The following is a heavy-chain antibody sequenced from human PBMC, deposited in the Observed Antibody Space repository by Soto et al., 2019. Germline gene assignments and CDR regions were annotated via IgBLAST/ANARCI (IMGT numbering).Heavy chain of an antibody. CDR3: VGGQSYFDY. CDR2: ISYDGSNK. V-gene: IGHV3-30*03. Sequence: QVQLVESGGGVVQPGRSLRLSCAASGFPFTTYGMHWVREGPGKGLDWVAAISYDGSNKFYADSVKGRFTISRDNSKNTPYLQMNSLRPADTALYTCVGGQSYFDYRGQGTLVIVSS. J-gene: IGHJ4*02. CDR1: GFPFTTYG. D-gene: IGHD3-10*01.